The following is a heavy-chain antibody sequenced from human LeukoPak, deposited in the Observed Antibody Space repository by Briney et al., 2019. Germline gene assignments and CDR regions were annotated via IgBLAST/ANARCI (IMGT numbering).Heavy chain of an antibody. V-gene: IGHV5-51*01. CDR1: GYSFTSYW. CDR2: IHPGDSDT. D-gene: IGHD3-10*01. J-gene: IGHJ4*02. Sequence: GESLKISCKGSGYSFTSYWIGWVRQMLGKGLEWMGIIHPGDSDTRYSPSFPGQATISADKSISTAHLQWSSLKASDTAMYYCARSAGGYGSGSYSDWGQGTLVTVSS. CDR3: ARSAGGYGSGSYSD.